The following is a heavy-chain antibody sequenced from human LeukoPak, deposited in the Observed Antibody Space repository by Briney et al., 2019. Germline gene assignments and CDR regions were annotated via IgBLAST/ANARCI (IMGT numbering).Heavy chain of an antibody. D-gene: IGHD2-2*01. CDR3: ARGYCSSTSCRIFVGIDY. CDR1: GYTFTGYY. Sequence: ASVKVSCKASGYTFTGYYMHWVRQAPGQGLEWMGRINPNSGGTNYAQKFQGRVTMTRDTSTSTVYMELSSLRSEDTDVYYCARGYCSSTSCRIFVGIDYWGQGTLVTVSS. V-gene: IGHV1-2*05. J-gene: IGHJ4*02. CDR2: INPNSGGT.